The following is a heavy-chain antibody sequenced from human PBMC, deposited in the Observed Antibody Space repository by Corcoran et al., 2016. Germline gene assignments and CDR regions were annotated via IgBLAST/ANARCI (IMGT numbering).Heavy chain of an antibody. Sequence: EVQLVQSGAEVKKPGESLKISCKGSGYNFATYWIAWVRQMPGKGLEWMGSIFPHDSDTTYSPSFQGQVTISADKSINTAYLPWNSLKASDSAIYYYARLHIVVVTSPPTHWYFHIWGRGTLVTVSS. V-gene: IGHV5-51*01. CDR2: IFPHDSDT. D-gene: IGHD2-21*02. CDR3: ARLHIVVVTSPPTHWYFHI. J-gene: IGHJ2*01. CDR1: GYNFATYW.